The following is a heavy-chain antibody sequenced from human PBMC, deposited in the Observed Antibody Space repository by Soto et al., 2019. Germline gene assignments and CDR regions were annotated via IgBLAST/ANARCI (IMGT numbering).Heavy chain of an antibody. CDR1: GFTFDAYG. V-gene: IGHV3-33*01. Sequence: QVQLVESGGGVVQPGGSLRLSCAASGFTFDAYGFHWVRQAPGKGLEWVAVVWSNGNLKYYADSVKGRFTISRDSSKSALNLQMNRLRADDTAVYYCARIQLDTIMALDYWGQGTVVTVSS. CDR2: VWSNGNLK. D-gene: IGHD1-1*01. CDR3: ARIQLDTIMALDY. J-gene: IGHJ4*02.